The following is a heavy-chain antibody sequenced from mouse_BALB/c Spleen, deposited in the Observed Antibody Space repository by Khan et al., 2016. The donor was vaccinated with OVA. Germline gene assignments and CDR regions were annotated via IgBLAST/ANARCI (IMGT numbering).Heavy chain of an antibody. V-gene: IGHV1-18*01. CDR1: GYTFTEYT. J-gene: IGHJ4*01. CDR3: ARDAGRY. CDR2: VNPKNGGT. D-gene: IGHD3-3*01. Sequence: VQLQQSGPELVKPGASVNISCKTSGYTFTEYTVHWVKQSLGKSLDWIGVVNPKNGGTAYNQKFKGKATLTVAKSSSTAYMELRSLTSEESAVYYCARDAGRYWGQGTSVTVSS.